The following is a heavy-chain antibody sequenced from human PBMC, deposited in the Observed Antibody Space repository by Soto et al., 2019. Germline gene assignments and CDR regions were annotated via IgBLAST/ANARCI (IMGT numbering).Heavy chain of an antibody. D-gene: IGHD1-26*01. CDR1: CGSISNVGYS. V-gene: IGHV4-30-2*01. CDR3: ARDPLSGSYQAFVDY. Sequence: SETLSLPCAVSCGSISNVGYSWSLIRQPPGKGLEWIGYIYHSGSTYYNPSLKSRVTISVDRSKNQFSLKLSSVTAADTAVYYCARDPLSGSYQAFVDYWGQGTLVTVSS. J-gene: IGHJ4*02. CDR2: IYHSGST.